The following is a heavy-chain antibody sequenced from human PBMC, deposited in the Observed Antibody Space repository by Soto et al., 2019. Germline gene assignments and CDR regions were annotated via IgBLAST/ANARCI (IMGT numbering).Heavy chain of an antibody. CDR1: GYTFTSYG. Sequence: QVQLVQSGAEVKKPGASVRVSCKASGYTFTSYGISWVRQAPGQGLEGMGWISAYNGNTNYAQQLQGRVTMTADTSANTAYMELRSLRSDDTAVYYCARDNGYASDYWGQGTLVTVSS. CDR2: ISAYNGNT. CDR3: ARDNGYASDY. V-gene: IGHV1-18*01. D-gene: IGHD2-8*01. J-gene: IGHJ4*02.